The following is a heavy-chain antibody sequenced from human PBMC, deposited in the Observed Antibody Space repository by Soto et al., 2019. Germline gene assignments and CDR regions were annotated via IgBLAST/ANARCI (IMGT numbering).Heavy chain of an antibody. V-gene: IGHV1-18*01. CDR2: ISAYNGNT. CDR3: ARVPPAAGAFDI. D-gene: IGHD2-2*01. J-gene: IGHJ3*02. Sequence: ASVKVSCKASGYTFTSYGISWVRQAPGQGLEWMGWISAYNGNTNYAQKLQGRVTMTTDTSTSTAYMELRSLRSEDTAVYYCARVPPAAGAFDIWGQGTMVTVSS. CDR1: GYTFTSYG.